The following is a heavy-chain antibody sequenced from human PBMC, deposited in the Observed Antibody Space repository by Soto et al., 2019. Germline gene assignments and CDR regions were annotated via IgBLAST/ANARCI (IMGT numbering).Heavy chain of an antibody. CDR1: SGSISSSNW. CDR2: IYHSGST. J-gene: IGHJ2*01. D-gene: IGHD6-6*01. V-gene: IGHV4-4*02. CDR3: ARAVEAARPLGRSWYFDL. Sequence: SETLSLTCAVSSGSISSSNWWSWVRQPPGKGLEWIGEIYHSGSTNYNPSLKSRVTISVDKSKNQFSLKLSSVTAADTAVYYCARAVEAARPLGRSWYFDLWGRGTLVTVSS.